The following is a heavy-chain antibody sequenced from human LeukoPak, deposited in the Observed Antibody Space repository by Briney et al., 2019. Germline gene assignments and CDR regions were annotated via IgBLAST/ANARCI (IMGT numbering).Heavy chain of an antibody. D-gene: IGHD1-26*01. V-gene: IGHV4-38-2*02. CDR3: ARDGEVLYYYYYYYMDV. CDR1: GYSINSAYY. J-gene: IGHJ6*03. Sequence: SETLSLTCTVSGYSINSAYYWGWIRQPPGKGLEWIGSMYHSGSTYYNPSLQSRVTISVDTSKNQFSLKLSSVTAADTAVYYCARDGEVLYYYYYYYMDVWGKGTTVTISS. CDR2: MYHSGST.